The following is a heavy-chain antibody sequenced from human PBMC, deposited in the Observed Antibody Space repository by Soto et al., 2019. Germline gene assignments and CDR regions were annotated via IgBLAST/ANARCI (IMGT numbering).Heavy chain of an antibody. CDR3: ARRGGCVPELYFGY. CDR2: IHYGGST. D-gene: IGHD3-10*01. V-gene: IGHV4-30-4*01. CDR1: GGSISSGDYY. Sequence: QVQLQESGPGLVKPSQTLSLTCTVSGGSISSGDYYWSWIRQPPGKGLEWLGYIHYGGSTYYNPSLKSRVTISVDTSKNQFSLKLSSVTAADTAVYYCARRGGCVPELYFGYWGQGTLVTVSS. J-gene: IGHJ4*02.